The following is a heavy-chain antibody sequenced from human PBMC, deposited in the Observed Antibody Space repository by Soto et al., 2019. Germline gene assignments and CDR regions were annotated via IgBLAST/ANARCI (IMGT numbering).Heavy chain of an antibody. Sequence: GALRLSCAASGFTFTSYAMSWVRQAPGKGLEWVSAISGSGGSTYYADSVKGRFTISRDNSKNTLYLQMNSLRAEDTAVYYCAKNQGYSYGHPYYFDYWGQGTLVTVSS. D-gene: IGHD5-18*01. V-gene: IGHV3-23*01. CDR1: GFTFTSYA. J-gene: IGHJ4*02. CDR2: ISGSGGST. CDR3: AKNQGYSYGHPYYFDY.